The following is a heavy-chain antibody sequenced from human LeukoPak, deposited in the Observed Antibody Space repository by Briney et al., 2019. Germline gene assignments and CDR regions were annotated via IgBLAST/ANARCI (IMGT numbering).Heavy chain of an antibody. CDR1: GGSIGSSYW. J-gene: IGHJ4*02. D-gene: IGHD3-16*01. Sequence: SGTLSLTCAVSGGSIGSSYWWTWVRQPPGKGLEWIGEIYHSGSTNYNPSLESRVSISVDKSKNQFSLKLSSVTAADTAVYYCARGASTFPFDYWGQGTLVTVSS. V-gene: IGHV4-4*02. CDR3: ARGASTFPFDY. CDR2: IYHSGST.